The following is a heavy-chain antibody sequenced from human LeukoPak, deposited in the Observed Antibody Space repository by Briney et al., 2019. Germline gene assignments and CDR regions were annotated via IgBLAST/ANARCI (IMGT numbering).Heavy chain of an antibody. V-gene: IGHV1-69*05. CDR2: IIPIFGTA. CDR3: ARDLGAAAAGTNY. Sequence: SVKVSCKAPGGTFSSYAISWVRQAPGQGLEWMGGIIPIFGTANYAQKFQGRVTITTDESTSTAYMELSSLRSEDTAVYYCARDLGAAAAGTNYWGQGTLVTVSS. J-gene: IGHJ4*02. CDR1: GGTFSSYA. D-gene: IGHD6-13*01.